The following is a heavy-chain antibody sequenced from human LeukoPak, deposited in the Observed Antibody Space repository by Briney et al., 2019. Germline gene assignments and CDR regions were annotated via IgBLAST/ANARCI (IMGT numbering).Heavy chain of an antibody. J-gene: IGHJ2*01. D-gene: IGHD6-19*01. CDR2: IYYSGST. Sequence: SETLSLTCTVSGGSISSSSYYWGWLRQPPGKGLEWIGSIYYSGSTYYNPSLKSRVTISVDTSKNQFSLKLSSVTAADTAVYYCARFSTENSGWYRNWYFDLWGRGTLVTVSS. CDR1: GGSISSSSYY. V-gene: IGHV4-39*07. CDR3: ARFSTENSGWYRNWYFDL.